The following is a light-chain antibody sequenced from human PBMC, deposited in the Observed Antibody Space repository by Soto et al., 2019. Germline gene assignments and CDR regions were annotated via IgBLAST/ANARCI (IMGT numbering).Light chain of an antibody. CDR1: QTIDTN. Sequence: EIVLTQSPDTLSVSSGENASISCRASQTIDTNLAWYQQKPGQAPRLLIYDASYRAPGIPARFSGSGSGTDFTLTISSLEAEDFAVYYCQQYGSSPGFTFGPGTKVDI. CDR2: DAS. V-gene: IGKV3-20*01. CDR3: QQYGSSPGFT. J-gene: IGKJ3*01.